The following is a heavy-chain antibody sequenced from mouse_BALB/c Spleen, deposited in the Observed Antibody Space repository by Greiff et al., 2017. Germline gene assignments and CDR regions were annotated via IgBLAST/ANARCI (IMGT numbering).Heavy chain of an antibody. Sequence: EVKLQESGGGLVQPGGSLRLSCATSGFTFTDYYMSWVRQPPGKALEWLGFIRNKANGYTTEYSASVKGRFTISRDNSQSILYLQMNTLRAEDSATYYCARDNGGNYIDYWGQGTTLTVSS. CDR3: ARDNGGNYIDY. D-gene: IGHD1-1*02. J-gene: IGHJ2*01. CDR1: GFTFTDYY. V-gene: IGHV7-3*02. CDR2: IRNKANGYTT.